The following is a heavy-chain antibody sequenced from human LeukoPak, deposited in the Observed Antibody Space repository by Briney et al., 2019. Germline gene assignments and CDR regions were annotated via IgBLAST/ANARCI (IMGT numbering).Heavy chain of an antibody. J-gene: IGHJ4*02. CDR3: AGERGEEYSSGWYKRNYFDN. D-gene: IGHD6-19*01. CDR2: GDYSGGT. V-gene: IGHV4-39*07. Sequence: SETLSLTCTVTGDSFSSVTDYWAWIRQPPGKGLEWIASGDYSGGTYYNPSLESRVAISADMSKNQFSLKLTSVTGADTAVYYCAGERGEEYSSGWYKRNYFDNWGQGIRVTVSS. CDR1: GDSFSSVTDY.